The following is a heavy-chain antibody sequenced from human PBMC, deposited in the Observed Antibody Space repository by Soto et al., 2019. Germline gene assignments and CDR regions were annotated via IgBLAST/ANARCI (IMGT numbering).Heavy chain of an antibody. D-gene: IGHD2-15*01. V-gene: IGHV3-23*01. CDR3: VKDLLTVDYYFDY. CDR2: ISGSGGST. Sequence: GGSLRLSCAASGFTFSSYAMSWVRQAPGKGLEWVSAISGSGGSTYYADSVKGRFTISRDNSKNTLYLQMNSLRAEDAAVYYCVKDLLTVDYYFDYWGQGTLVTVSS. J-gene: IGHJ4*02. CDR1: GFTFSSYA.